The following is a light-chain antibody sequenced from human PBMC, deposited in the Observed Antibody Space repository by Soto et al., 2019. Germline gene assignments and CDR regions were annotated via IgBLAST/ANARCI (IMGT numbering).Light chain of an antibody. J-gene: IGLJ1*01. V-gene: IGLV1-40*01. CDR3: QSYDSSLSAYV. CDR2: GNS. Sequence: QSVLTQPPSVSGAPGQRVTISCTGSSSNIGAHYDVHWYQQLPGTAPKLLIYGNSNRPSGVPDRFSGSKSGASASLAITGRQAEEEADYYCQSYDSSLSAYVFGAGTKLTVL. CDR1: SSNIGAHYD.